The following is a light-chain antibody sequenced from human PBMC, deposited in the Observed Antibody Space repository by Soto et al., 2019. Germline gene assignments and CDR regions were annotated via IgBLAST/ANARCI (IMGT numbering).Light chain of an antibody. CDR3: QQYSSLWT. Sequence: EIVLTQSPGTLSLSPGERATLSCRTSQSVSNNYLAWYQQKPGQAPRLLIYGASSRATGIPDRFSGSGSGKDFTLSISRLEPEDFAVYYCQQYSSLWTFGQGTKVEIK. CDR2: GAS. J-gene: IGKJ1*01. CDR1: QSVSNNY. V-gene: IGKV3-20*01.